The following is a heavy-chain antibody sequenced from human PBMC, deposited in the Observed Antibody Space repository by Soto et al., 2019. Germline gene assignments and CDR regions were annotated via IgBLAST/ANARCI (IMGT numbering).Heavy chain of an antibody. Sequence: QVQLVQSGAEVKKPGASVKVSCKASGYTFTDYYMHWVRQAPGQGLEWMGIINPSGGTTRYAQKFQGRVTMTRDTSTSKVYMEVSSLRSEDTALYYCARCSHCSGGSFSDPAIDFDYWGQGTLVTVSS. V-gene: IGHV1-46*01. CDR3: ARCSHCSGGSFSDPAIDFDY. J-gene: IGHJ4*02. CDR1: GYTFTDYY. CDR2: INPSGGTT. D-gene: IGHD2-15*01.